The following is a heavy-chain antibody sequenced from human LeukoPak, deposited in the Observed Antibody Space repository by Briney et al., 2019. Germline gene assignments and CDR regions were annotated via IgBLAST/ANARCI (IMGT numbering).Heavy chain of an antibody. CDR3: AKLRYSGSLKGAFDI. CDR1: GFTFSSYA. D-gene: IGHD1-26*01. J-gene: IGHJ3*02. Sequence: GGSLRLSCATSGFTFSSYAMNWVRQAPGKGLEWVSGISDSGGNPYYAGSVKGRFTISRDNSKNTLYLQMNSLRAEDMAVYYCAKLRYSGSLKGAFDIWGKGTMVTVSS. V-gene: IGHV3-23*01. CDR2: ISDSGGNP.